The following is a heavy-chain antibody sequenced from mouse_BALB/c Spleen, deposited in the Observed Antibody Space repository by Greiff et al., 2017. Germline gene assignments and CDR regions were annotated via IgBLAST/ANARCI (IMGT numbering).Heavy chain of an antibody. CDR3: ARALYGSSYFDY. D-gene: IGHD1-1*01. V-gene: IGHV5-17*02. J-gene: IGHJ2*01. CDR1: GFTFSSFG. Sequence: EVKLMESGGGLVQPGGSRKLSCAASGFTFSSFGMHWVRQAPEKWLEWVAYISSGSSTIYYADTVKGRFTISRGNPKNTLFLQMTSLRSEDTAMYYCARALYGSSYFDYWGQGTTLTVSS. CDR2: ISSGSSTI.